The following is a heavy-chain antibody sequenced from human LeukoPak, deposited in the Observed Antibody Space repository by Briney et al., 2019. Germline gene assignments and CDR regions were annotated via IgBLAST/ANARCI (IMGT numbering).Heavy chain of an antibody. Sequence: PSQTLSLTCTVSGGSISSGSYYWSWIRQPAGKGLEWIGRIYTSGSTNYNPSLKSRVTISVDTSKNQFSLKLISVTAADTAVYYCARVSGYDFWSNSYTYFDYWGQGTLVTVSS. CDR1: GGSISSGSYY. J-gene: IGHJ4*02. V-gene: IGHV4-61*02. CDR3: ARVSGYDFWSNSYTYFDY. D-gene: IGHD3-3*01. CDR2: IYTSGST.